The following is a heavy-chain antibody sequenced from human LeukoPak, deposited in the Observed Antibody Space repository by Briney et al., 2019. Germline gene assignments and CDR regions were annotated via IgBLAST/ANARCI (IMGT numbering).Heavy chain of an antibody. CDR2: IEQDGSEK. CDR1: GFIFENYW. D-gene: IGHD3-16*02. Sequence: QTGGSLRLSCAASGFIFENYWMNWVRQAPGKGLEWVANIEQDGSEKYYVDSVKGRFTISRDNSKNTLCLQMNSLRAEDTAVYYCARDRYSYMDVWGKGTTVTVSS. J-gene: IGHJ6*03. V-gene: IGHV3-7*03. CDR3: ARDRYSYMDV.